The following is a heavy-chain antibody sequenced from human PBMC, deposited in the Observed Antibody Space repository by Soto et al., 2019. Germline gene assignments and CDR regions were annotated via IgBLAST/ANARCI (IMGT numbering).Heavy chain of an antibody. J-gene: IGHJ4*02. D-gene: IGHD3-10*01. CDR1: EFMFTPYG. CDR3: AKTYDSGNHYNAY. CDR2: FSGGSGET. Sequence: GESLKISCAASEFMFTPYGMSWVRQAPGKGLEWVSTFSGGSGETHYADSVNGRFTISRDNSRNTVYLQMTSLRAEDTAVYYCAKTYDSGNHYNAYWGQGTLVTVSS. V-gene: IGHV3-23*01.